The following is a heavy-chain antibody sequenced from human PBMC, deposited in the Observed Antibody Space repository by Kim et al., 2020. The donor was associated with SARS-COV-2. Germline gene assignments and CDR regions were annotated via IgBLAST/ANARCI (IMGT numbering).Heavy chain of an antibody. J-gene: IGHJ4*02. V-gene: IGHV3-23*01. CDR2: FTYSGDDT. CDR1: GFTFSSYD. D-gene: IGHD1-26*01. CDR3: AKRGSRVGFDS. Sequence: GGSLRLSCVASGFTFSSYDMSWVRQAPGKGLEWVSTFTYSGDDTYYTDSVKGRFTISRDNSKNTLYLQMNSLRADDTAVYYCAKRGSRVGFDSWGQGTLVAVSS.